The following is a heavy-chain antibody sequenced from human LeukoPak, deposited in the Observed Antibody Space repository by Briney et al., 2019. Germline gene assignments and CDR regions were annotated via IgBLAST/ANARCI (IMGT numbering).Heavy chain of an antibody. J-gene: IGHJ3*02. CDR2: ISAYNGNT. CDR1: GYTFTSYG. D-gene: IGHD3-9*01. CDR3: ARMYDYDILTGYFEYAFDI. V-gene: IGHV1-18*01. Sequence: ASVKVSCKASGYTFTSYGISWVRQAPGRGLEWMGWISAYNGNTNYAQKLQGRVTMTTDTSTSTAYMELRSLRSDDTAVYYCARMYDYDILTGYFEYAFDIWGQGTMVTVSS.